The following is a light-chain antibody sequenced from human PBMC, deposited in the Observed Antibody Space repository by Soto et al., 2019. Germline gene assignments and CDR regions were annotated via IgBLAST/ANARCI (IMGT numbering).Light chain of an antibody. CDR1: QSISSW. CDR3: QQFHSFSPT. V-gene: IGKV1-5*03. J-gene: IGKJ1*01. CDR2: KAS. Sequence: DIQMTQSPSTLSASVGDRVTITGRASQSISSWLAWYQQKPGKAPTLLIYKASSLESGVPSRFSGSGSGTEFTLTISSLQPDDFATYYCQQFHSFSPTFGQGTKVEIK.